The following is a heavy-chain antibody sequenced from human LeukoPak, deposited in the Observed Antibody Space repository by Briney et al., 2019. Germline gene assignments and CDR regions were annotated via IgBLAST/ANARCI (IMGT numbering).Heavy chain of an antibody. Sequence: EASVKVSCKVSGYTLTELSMHWVRQAPGQGLEWMGGIIPIFGTASFAQKFQGRVTITADESTGTAYMELSSLRSEDTAVYYCARVVTPRYCSTPSCYWKGWFDPWGQGTLVTVSS. CDR3: ARVVTPRYCSTPSCYWKGWFDP. D-gene: IGHD2-2*01. V-gene: IGHV1-69*13. CDR1: GYTLTELS. CDR2: IIPIFGTA. J-gene: IGHJ5*02.